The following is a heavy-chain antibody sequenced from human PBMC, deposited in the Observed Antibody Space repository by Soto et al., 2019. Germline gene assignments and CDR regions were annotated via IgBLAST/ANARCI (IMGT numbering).Heavy chain of an antibody. J-gene: IGHJ3*02. V-gene: IGHV3-7*01. CDR3: ARDRGYSTFDI. CDR2: MNQGGSEI. Sequence: GGSLRLSFRASGFSFSSYWMSWVRQAPGKGLEWVANMNQGGSEINYVDSVRGRFTISRDNAKNLLYLQMNSLRVEDTAVYHCARDRGYSTFDIWGQGTMVTVSS. CDR1: GFSFSSYW. D-gene: IGHD2-2*01.